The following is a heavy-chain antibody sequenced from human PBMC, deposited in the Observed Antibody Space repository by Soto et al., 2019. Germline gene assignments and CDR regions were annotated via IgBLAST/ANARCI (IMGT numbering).Heavy chain of an antibody. V-gene: IGHV4-34*01. J-gene: IGHJ4*02. D-gene: IGHD3-22*01. Sequence: SFSGYYWSWIRQPPGKGLEWIGEINHSGSTNYNPSLKSRVTISVDTSKNQFSLKLSSVTAADTAVYYCARGRSRAYYYDSSGYTYWGQGTLVTVSS. CDR1: SFSGYY. CDR2: INHSGST. CDR3: ARGRSRAYYYDSSGYTY.